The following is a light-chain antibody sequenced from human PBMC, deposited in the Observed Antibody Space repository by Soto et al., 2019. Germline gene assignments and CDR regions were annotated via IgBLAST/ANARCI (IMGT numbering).Light chain of an antibody. CDR3: QHYDESVFI. V-gene: IGKV3-20*01. CDR2: GTS. CDR1: RSVGNYN. J-gene: IGKJ3*01. Sequence: ELVLTQSPGTLSLSPGERATLSCRASRSVGNYNLAWYQQKPGQAPRVLISGTSSRATGIPDRFSGSGSGTEFTLTISRLEPEDFAVYYCQHYDESVFIFGPGTRVEFK.